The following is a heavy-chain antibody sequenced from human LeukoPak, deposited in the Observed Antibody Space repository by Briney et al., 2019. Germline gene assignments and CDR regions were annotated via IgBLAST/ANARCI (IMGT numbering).Heavy chain of an antibody. D-gene: IGHD3-22*01. J-gene: IGHJ4*02. CDR1: GVSISSYY. CDR2: IHNSGST. CDR3: ARDRYYYDSSGYSRFDY. Sequence: SETLSLTCSVSGVSISSYYWSWIRQPAGKGLEWIGRIHNSGSTNYNPSLKSRVTMSVDTSKNQFALKLSSVTAADTAVYYCARDRYYYDSSGYSRFDYWGQGTLVTVSS. V-gene: IGHV4-4*07.